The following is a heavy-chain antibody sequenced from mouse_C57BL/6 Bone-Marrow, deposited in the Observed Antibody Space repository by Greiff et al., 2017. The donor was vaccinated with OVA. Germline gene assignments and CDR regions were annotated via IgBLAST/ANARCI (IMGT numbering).Heavy chain of an antibody. J-gene: IGHJ2*01. Sequence: QVQLKQSGPELVKPGASVKISCKASGYAFSSSWMNWVKQRPGKGLEWIGRIYPGDGDTNYNGKFKGKATLTADKSSSTAYMQLSSLTSEDSAVSFCARHEDGYYASYFDYWGKGTTLTVSS. CDR2: IYPGDGDT. CDR3: ARHEDGYYASYFDY. CDR1: GYAFSSSW. D-gene: IGHD2-3*01. V-gene: IGHV1-82*01.